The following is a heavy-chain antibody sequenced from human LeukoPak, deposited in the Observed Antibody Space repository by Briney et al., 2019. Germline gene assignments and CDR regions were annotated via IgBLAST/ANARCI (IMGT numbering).Heavy chain of an antibody. J-gene: IGHJ4*02. Sequence: AGGSLRLSCAASGFTFDDYAMHWVRQAPGKGLEWVSGISWNSGSIGYADSVKGRFTISRDNAKNSLYLQMNSLRAEDTALYYCAKDGYDSSGGYFDYWGQGTLVTVSS. CDR3: AKDGYDSSGGYFDY. CDR1: GFTFDDYA. V-gene: IGHV3-9*01. CDR2: ISWNSGSI. D-gene: IGHD3-22*01.